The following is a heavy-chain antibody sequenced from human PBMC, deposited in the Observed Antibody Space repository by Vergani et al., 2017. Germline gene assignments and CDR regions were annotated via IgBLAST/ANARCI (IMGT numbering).Heavy chain of an antibody. D-gene: IGHD2-2*01. CDR2: IYSGGST. Sequence: EVQLVESGGGLVQPGGSLRLSCAASGFTVSSNYMSWVRQAPGKGLEWVSVIYSGGSTYYADSVKGRFTISSDNSKNTLYLQMNSLRAEDTAVYYCARVQPGYCSSTSCSLYNAFDIWGQGTMVTVSS. CDR3: ARVQPGYCSSTSCSLYNAFDI. J-gene: IGHJ3*02. CDR1: GFTVSSNY. V-gene: IGHV3-66*02.